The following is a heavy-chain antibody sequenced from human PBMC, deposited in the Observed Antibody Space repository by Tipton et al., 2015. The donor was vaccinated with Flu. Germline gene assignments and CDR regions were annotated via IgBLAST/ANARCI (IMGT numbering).Heavy chain of an antibody. D-gene: IGHD3-10*01. J-gene: IGHJ4*02. CDR1: GYAFTAYY. V-gene: IGHV1-2*02. CDR2: MSPDSGAT. Sequence: QLVQSGAEVKRPGASVGVSCRTSGYAFTAYYLHWVRQAPGQGLEWMGWMSPDSGATNYAHRFEGRATMTRDTSISTAYMELTSLKSDDTAVYFCARVVRGKNYFDFWGQGTLVTVSS. CDR3: ARVVRGKNYFDF.